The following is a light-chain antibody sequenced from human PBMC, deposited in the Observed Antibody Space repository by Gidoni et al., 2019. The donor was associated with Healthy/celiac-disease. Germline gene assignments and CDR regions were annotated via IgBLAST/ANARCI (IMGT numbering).Light chain of an antibody. J-gene: IGKJ4*01. CDR3: QQYYSYPIT. CDR2: AAS. V-gene: IGKV1-8*01. CDR1: QGISSY. Sequence: AIRITQSPSSLSASTGDRVTITCRASQGISSYLAWYQQKPGKAPKLLIYAASTLQSGVPSRFSGSGSGTDFTLTISCLQSEDFATYYCQQYYSYPITFGGXTKVEIK.